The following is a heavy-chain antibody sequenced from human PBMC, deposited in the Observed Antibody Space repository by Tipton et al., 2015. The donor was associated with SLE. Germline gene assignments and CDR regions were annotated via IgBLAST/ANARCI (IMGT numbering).Heavy chain of an antibody. J-gene: IGHJ6*03. V-gene: IGHV4-59*01. Sequence: TLSLTCTVSGGSISSYYWSWIRRPPGKGLEWIGYIYYTGSTNYNPSLKSRVTISVDTSKNQFSLKLSSVTAADTAVYYCARAGLGSGYYYYMDVWGKGTTVTVSS. CDR3: ARAGLGSGYYYYMDV. D-gene: IGHD3-3*01. CDR2: IYYTGST. CDR1: GGSISSYY.